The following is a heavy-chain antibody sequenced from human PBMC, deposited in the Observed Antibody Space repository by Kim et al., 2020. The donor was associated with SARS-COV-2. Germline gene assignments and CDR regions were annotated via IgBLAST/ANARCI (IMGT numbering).Heavy chain of an antibody. CDR2: IWYDGSNK. D-gene: IGHD3-10*01. V-gene: IGHV3-33*06. J-gene: IGHJ4*02. Sequence: GGSLRLSCAASGFTFSSYGMHWVRQAPGKGLEWVAVIWYDGSNKYYADSVKGRFTISRDNSKNTLYLQMNSLRAEDTAVYYCAKDLGYGSGSSCVIDWGQGTLVTVSS. CDR3: AKDLGYGSGSSCVID. CDR1: GFTFSSYG.